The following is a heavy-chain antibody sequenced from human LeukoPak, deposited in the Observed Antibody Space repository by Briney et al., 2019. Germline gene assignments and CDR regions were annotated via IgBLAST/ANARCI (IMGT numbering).Heavy chain of an antibody. CDR2: INHSGST. Sequence: PSQTLSLTCAVSGGSISSGGYSWSWIRQPPGKGLEWIGEINHSGSTNYNPSLKSRVTISVDTSKNQFSLKLSSVTAADTAVYYCARLPRDGYKFRKIHFDYWGQGTLVTVSS. J-gene: IGHJ4*02. D-gene: IGHD5-24*01. V-gene: IGHV4-30-2*01. CDR1: GGSISSGGYS. CDR3: ARLPRDGYKFRKIHFDY.